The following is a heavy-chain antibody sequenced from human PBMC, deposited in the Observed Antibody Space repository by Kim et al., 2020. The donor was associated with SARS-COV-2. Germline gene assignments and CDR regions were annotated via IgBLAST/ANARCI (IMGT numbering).Heavy chain of an antibody. Sequence: GGSLRLSCAASGFTFSSYAMSWVRQAPGKGLEWVSAISGSGGRTYYADSVKGRFTISRDNSKNTLYLQMNSLRAEDTAVYYCAKPDYGDYLEYFQHWGQGTLVTVSS. J-gene: IGHJ1*01. CDR3: AKPDYGDYLEYFQH. CDR1: GFTFSSYA. CDR2: ISGSGGRT. V-gene: IGHV3-23*01. D-gene: IGHD4-17*01.